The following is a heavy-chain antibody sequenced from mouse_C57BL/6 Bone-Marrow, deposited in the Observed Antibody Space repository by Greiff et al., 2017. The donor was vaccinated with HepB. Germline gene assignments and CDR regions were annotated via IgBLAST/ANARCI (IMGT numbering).Heavy chain of an antibody. CDR1: GFNIKDDY. Sequence: EVQLVESGAELVRPGASVKLSCTASGFNIKDDYMHWVKQRPEQGLEWIGWIDPENGDTEYASKFQGKATITADTSSNTAYLQLSSLTSEDTAVYYCTTNYGSSYSFDYWGQGTTLTVSS. D-gene: IGHD1-1*01. J-gene: IGHJ2*01. V-gene: IGHV14-4*01. CDR2: IDPENGDT. CDR3: TTNYGSSYSFDY.